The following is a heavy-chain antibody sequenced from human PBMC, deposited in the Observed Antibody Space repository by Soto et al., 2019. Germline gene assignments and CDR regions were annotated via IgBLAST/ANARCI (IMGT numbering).Heavy chain of an antibody. Sequence: GGSLRPSCAASGFTFSSYSMNWVRQAPGKGLEWVSYISSSSSTIYYADSVKGRFTISRDNAKNSLYLQMNSLRAEDTAVYYCARDRLVAAAGLIGWFDPWGQGTLVTVSS. J-gene: IGHJ5*02. CDR2: ISSSSSTI. CDR3: ARDRLVAAAGLIGWFDP. D-gene: IGHD6-13*01. CDR1: GFTFSSYS. V-gene: IGHV3-48*01.